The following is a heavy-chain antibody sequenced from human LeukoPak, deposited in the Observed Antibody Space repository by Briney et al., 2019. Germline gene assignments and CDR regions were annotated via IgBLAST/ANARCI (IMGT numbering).Heavy chain of an antibody. D-gene: IGHD3-10*01. Sequence: TGGSLRLSCAASGFTFSSYGMSWVRQAPGKGLEWVSAISGSGGSTYYADSVKGRFTISRDNSKNTLYLQMNSLRAEDTAVYYCAKGRDLARFGELLSYFDYWGQGTLVTVSS. CDR1: GFTFSSYG. CDR2: ISGSGGST. V-gene: IGHV3-23*01. J-gene: IGHJ4*02. CDR3: AKGRDLARFGELLSYFDY.